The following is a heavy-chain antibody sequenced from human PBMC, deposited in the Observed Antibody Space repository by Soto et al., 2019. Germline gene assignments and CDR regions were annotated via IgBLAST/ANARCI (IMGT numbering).Heavy chain of an antibody. CDR1: GGSISSYY. CDR2: IYTSGST. D-gene: IGHD2-2*01. V-gene: IGHV4-4*07. Sequence: TSETLSLTCTVSGGSISSYYWSWIRQPAGKGLEWIGRIYTSGSTNYNPSLKSRVTMSVDTSKNQFSLKLSSVTAADTAVYYCARDRIVPAAMVYYYYGMDVWGQGTTVTVSS. CDR3: ARDRIVPAAMVYYYYGMDV. J-gene: IGHJ6*02.